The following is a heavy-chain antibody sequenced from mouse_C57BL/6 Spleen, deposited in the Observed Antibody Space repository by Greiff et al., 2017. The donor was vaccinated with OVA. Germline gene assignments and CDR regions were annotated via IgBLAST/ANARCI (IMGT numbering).Heavy chain of an antibody. D-gene: IGHD4-1*01. CDR3: ARRWDGYFDV. CDR2: IDPSDSET. CDR1: GYTFTSYW. V-gene: IGHV1-52*01. J-gene: IGHJ1*03. Sequence: QVQLKQPGAELVRPGSSVKLSCKASGYTFTSYWMHWVKQRPIQGLEWIGNIDPSDSETHYNQKFKDKATLTVDKSSSTAYMQLSSLTSEDSAVYYCARRWDGYFDVWGTGTTVTVSS.